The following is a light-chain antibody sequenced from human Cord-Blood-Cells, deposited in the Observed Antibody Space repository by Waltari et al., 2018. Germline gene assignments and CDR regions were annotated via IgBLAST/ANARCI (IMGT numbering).Light chain of an antibody. J-gene: IGLJ3*02. CDR2: DVS. Sequence: QSALTQPASVSGSPGQSITISCTGTSSDVGGYNYVSWYQQPPGKAPNLMIYDVSNRPSGVSNRFSGSKSGNTASLTISGLQAEDEADYYCSSYTSSSRVFGGGTKLTVL. CDR3: SSYTSSSRV. CDR1: SSDVGGYNY. V-gene: IGLV2-14*01.